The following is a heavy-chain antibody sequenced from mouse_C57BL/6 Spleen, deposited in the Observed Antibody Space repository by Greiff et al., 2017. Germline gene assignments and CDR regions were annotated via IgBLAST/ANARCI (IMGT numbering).Heavy chain of an antibody. D-gene: IGHD1-1*01. CDR3: VIETEYYCSRYYAIDY. Sequence: GGGLVQPKGSLKLSCAASGFTFNTYAMHWVRQAPGKGLEWVARIRSKSSNYATYYADPVKDRFTISSDDSQSMLYLQMNNLKAEDTVMYYCVIETEYYCSRYYAIDYGGQGTSVTVSA. V-gene: IGHV10-3*01. CDR1: GFTFNTYA. CDR2: IRSKSSNYAT. J-gene: IGHJ4*01.